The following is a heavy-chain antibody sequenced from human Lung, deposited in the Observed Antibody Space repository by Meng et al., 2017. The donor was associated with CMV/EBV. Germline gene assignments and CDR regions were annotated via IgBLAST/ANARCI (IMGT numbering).Heavy chain of an antibody. V-gene: IGHV2-5*02. D-gene: IGHD3-3*01. CDR2: IYWDDDK. CDR3: VHNSDFWSGYHAFDY. Sequence: QISLKESGATLVKHTQTLTLTCTFSGFSLTPTGVSVGWVRQPPGKALEWLALIYWDDDKRYSPSLRDRLAITKDTSKNQVVLKMTNMGPVDTATFYCVHNSDFWSGYHAFDYWGQGTLVTVSS. CDR1: GFSLTPTGVS. J-gene: IGHJ4*02.